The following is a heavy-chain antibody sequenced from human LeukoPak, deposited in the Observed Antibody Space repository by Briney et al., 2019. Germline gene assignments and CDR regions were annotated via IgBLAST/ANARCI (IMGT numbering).Heavy chain of an antibody. V-gene: IGHV3-30*02. Sequence: GGSLRLSCAASGFTFSSYGMHWVRQAPGRGLEWVAFIRYDGGNKYYADSVKGRFTISRDNAKNTLYLQMNSLRAGDTAVYYCASTPNGVAAIYFDYWGQGTLVTVSS. J-gene: IGHJ4*02. CDR3: ASTPNGVAAIYFDY. CDR1: GFTFSSYG. CDR2: IRYDGGNK. D-gene: IGHD2-15*01.